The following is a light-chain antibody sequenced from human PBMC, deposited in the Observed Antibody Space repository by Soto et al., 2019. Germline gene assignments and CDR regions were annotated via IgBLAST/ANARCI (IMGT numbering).Light chain of an antibody. V-gene: IGKV3-20*01. Sequence: EIVLTQSPGTLSLSPGERATLSCRASQSVSSNYLGWYQQKPGQAPRLLIYGASSRATGIPDRFNGSGYGTDFPLNITRLEPEDFAVYSCKQYGGSPRTFGQG. J-gene: IGKJ5*01. CDR1: QSVSSNY. CDR3: KQYGGSPRT. CDR2: GAS.